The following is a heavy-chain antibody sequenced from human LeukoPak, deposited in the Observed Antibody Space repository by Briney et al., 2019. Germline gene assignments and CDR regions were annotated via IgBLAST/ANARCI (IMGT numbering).Heavy chain of an antibody. CDR2: ISGSGGST. Sequence: GGSLRLSCAASGFTFSSYAMSWVRQAPGKGLEWVSAISGSGGSTYYADSVKGRFTISRDNSKNTLYLQMNSLRAEDTAVYYCARDFFTGGELSDDYWGQGTLVTVSS. CDR3: ARDFFTGGELSDDY. D-gene: IGHD3-16*02. CDR1: GFTFSSYA. V-gene: IGHV3-23*01. J-gene: IGHJ4*02.